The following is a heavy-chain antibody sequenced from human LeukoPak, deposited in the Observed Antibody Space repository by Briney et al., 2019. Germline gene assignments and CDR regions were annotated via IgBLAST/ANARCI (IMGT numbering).Heavy chain of an antibody. D-gene: IGHD5-18*01. CDR3: ARLGSYGYGYYYGMDV. CDR1: GDSISSYY. V-gene: IGHV4-59*08. CDR2: IYYSGST. J-gene: IGHJ6*02. Sequence: PSETLSLTCTVSGDSISSYYWSWIRQPPGRGLEWITYIYYSGSTNYNPSLKSRVTISVDTSKNQFSLKLSSVTAADTAVYYCARLGSYGYGYYYGMDVWGQGTTVTVSS.